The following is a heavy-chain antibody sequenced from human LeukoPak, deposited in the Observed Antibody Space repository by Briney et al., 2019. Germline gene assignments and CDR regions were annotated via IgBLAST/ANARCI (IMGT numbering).Heavy chain of an antibody. CDR3: ASNSGSFRRYYYYYYMDV. Sequence: SETLSLTCAVYGGSFSGYYWSWIRQPPGKGLEWIGEINHSGSTNYNPSLKSRVTISVDTSKNQFSLKLSSVTAADTAVYYCASNSGSFRRYYYYYYMDVWGKGTTVTISS. V-gene: IGHV4-34*01. CDR2: INHSGST. J-gene: IGHJ6*03. CDR1: GGSFSGYY. D-gene: IGHD1-26*01.